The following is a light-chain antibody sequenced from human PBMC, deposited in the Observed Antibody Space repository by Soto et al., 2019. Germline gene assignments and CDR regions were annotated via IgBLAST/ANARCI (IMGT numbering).Light chain of an antibody. J-gene: IGLJ2*01. V-gene: IGLV7-46*01. CDR3: LLLYSRRRL. CDR1: TASVTNCHY. Sequence: QAVVTEEPSLSVSPGGTFTLTCRSTTASVTNCHYPYWIHLKPGQAPTTLIYDTPNKLSWTPARFSGFLLGGKAALTLSGAQPEDEADYYCLLLYSRRRLFGVGTKDTVL. CDR2: DTP.